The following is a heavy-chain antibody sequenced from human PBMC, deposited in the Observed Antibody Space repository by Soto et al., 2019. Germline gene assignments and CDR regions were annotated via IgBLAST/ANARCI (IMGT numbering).Heavy chain of an antibody. V-gene: IGHV3-23*01. Sequence: GGSLRLSCAASGFTFNKHAMSWVRQAPGKGLEWVSDISYSGDSTYYADSVKGRFTISRDNSKKTLYLQMNSLRAEDTAVYYCVSGTGNPFDYWGQGTLVTVSS. J-gene: IGHJ4*02. CDR1: GFTFNKHA. D-gene: IGHD3-10*01. CDR3: VSGTGNPFDY. CDR2: ISYSGDST.